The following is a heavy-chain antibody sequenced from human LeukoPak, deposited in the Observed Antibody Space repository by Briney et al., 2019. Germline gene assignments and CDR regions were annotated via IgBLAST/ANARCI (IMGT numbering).Heavy chain of an antibody. CDR1: GYTFTSYA. V-gene: IGHV1-3*01. Sequence: ASVTVSCTASGYTFTSYAMHWVRQAPGQRLEWMGWINAGNGNTKYSQKFQGRVTITRDTSASTAYMELSSLRSEDTAVYYCAVGHCSSTSCYDFDYWGQGTLVTVSS. D-gene: IGHD2-2*01. CDR2: INAGNGNT. CDR3: AVGHCSSTSCYDFDY. J-gene: IGHJ4*02.